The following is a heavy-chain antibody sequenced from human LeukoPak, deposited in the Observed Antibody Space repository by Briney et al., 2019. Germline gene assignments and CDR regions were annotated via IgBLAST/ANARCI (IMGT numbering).Heavy chain of an antibody. CDR3: GVPLRAGIDY. Sequence: SETLSLACTVSGGSISSYYWSWIRQPPGKGLEWIGSIYYSGSTNYNPSLTSRVTISVDTSKNQFSLRLSSVTAADTAVYYCGVPLRAGIDYWGQGTLVTVSS. CDR1: GGSISSYY. CDR2: IYYSGST. V-gene: IGHV4-59*05. J-gene: IGHJ4*02. D-gene: IGHD2-2*01.